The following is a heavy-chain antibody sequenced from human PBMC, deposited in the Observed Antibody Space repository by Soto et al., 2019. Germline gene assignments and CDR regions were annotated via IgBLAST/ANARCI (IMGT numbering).Heavy chain of an antibody. CDR3: ARGPDFWSGYYVVWFDP. CDR1: GYTFTSYD. D-gene: IGHD3-3*01. Sequence: ASVKVSCKASGYTFTSYDINWVRQATGQGLEWMGWMNPNSGNTGYAQKFQGRVTMTRNTSISTAYMELSSLRSEDTAVYYCARGPDFWSGYYVVWFDPWGQGTLVTVSS. J-gene: IGHJ5*02. V-gene: IGHV1-8*01. CDR2: MNPNSGNT.